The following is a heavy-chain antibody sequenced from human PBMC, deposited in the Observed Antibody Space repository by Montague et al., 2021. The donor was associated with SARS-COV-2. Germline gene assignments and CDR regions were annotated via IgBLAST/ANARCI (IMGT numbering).Heavy chain of an antibody. J-gene: IGHJ6*02. Sequence: SLRLSCAASGFTFSSYAMSWVRQAPGKGLEWVSAISGSGGSTYYADSVKGRFTISRDNSKNTLYLQMNSLRAEDTAVYYCAREGAVASLYYYYGMDVWGQGTTVTVSS. V-gene: IGHV3-23*01. CDR2: ISGSGGST. D-gene: IGHD6-19*01. CDR1: GFTFSSYA. CDR3: AREGAVASLYYYYGMDV.